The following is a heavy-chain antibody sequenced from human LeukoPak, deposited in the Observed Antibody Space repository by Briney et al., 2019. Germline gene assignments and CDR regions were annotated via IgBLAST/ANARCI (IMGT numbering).Heavy chain of an antibody. CDR2: ISNGNT. CDR3: VREAGYCASVCLKSNWFDP. D-gene: IGHD2-15*01. V-gene: IGHV3-23*01. J-gene: IGHJ5*02. Sequence: SGGSLRLSCAASGFPFSNHAMSWVRQPPGKGLEWVAAISNGNTYYADSVRGRFAISRDDSKNMVYLQMNSLRDEDTALYYCVREAGYCASVCLKSNWFDPRGQGTQVTVSS. CDR1: GFPFSNHA.